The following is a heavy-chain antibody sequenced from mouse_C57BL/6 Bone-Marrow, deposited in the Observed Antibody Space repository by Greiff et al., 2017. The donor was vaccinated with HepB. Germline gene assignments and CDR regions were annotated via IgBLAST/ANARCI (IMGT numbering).Heavy chain of an antibody. D-gene: IGHD2-4*01. CDR2: ISSGGDYI. V-gene: IGHV5S21*01. J-gene: IGHJ1*03. Sequence: EVQGVESGEGLVKPGGSLKLSCAASGFTFSSYAMSWVRQTPEKRLEWVAYISSGGDYIYYADTVKGRFTISRDNAKNTLYLQMSSLKSEDTAMYYCARHTDYDGLWYFDVWGTGTTVTVSS. CDR1: GFTFSSYA. CDR3: ARHTDYDGLWYFDV.